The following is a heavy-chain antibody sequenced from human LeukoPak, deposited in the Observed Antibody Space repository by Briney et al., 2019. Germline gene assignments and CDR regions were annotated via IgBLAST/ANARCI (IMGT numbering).Heavy chain of an antibody. CDR3: ARGPPNWGYDY. CDR2: MSPNSGDT. CDR1: GYTFTSYD. D-gene: IGHD7-27*01. J-gene: IGHJ4*02. Sequence: GASVKVSCKAPGYTFTSYDFNWVRQATGQRPEWMGWMSPNSGDTGNAQKFQDRVTMTRNTSISTAYMELSSLRSDDTAVYYCARGPPNWGYDYWGPGTLVTVSS. V-gene: IGHV1-8*01.